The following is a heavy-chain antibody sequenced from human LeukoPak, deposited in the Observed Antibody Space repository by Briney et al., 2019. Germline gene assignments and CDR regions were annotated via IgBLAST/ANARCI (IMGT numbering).Heavy chain of an antibody. CDR1: EFTFRTYW. V-gene: IGHV3-7*01. CDR2: IKQDGSEE. J-gene: IGHJ3*02. D-gene: IGHD2-2*01. Sequence: GGSLRLSCAASEFTFRTYWMSWIRQAPGKGLEWVANIKQDGSEEYYVDSVKGRFTVSRDNAKNSLYLQMNSLRAEDTAVYYCARSSAREYCSSTSCYLIGAFDIWGQGTMVTVSS. CDR3: ARSSAREYCSSTSCYLIGAFDI.